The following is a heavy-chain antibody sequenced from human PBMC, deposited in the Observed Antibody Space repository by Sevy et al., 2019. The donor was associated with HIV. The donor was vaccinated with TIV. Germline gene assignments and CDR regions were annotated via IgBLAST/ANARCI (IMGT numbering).Heavy chain of an antibody. Sequence: GGSLRLSCAASGFTFSNYWMHWVRQASGKGLVWVSRISSDGSNTDYADTVKGRFTIYRDKAENTVFMQMNSLKAEDTVVYYCVRRIRFSFYCMSVSCYQGAIDFWGQGTLVTVST. V-gene: IGHV3-74*01. J-gene: IGHJ4*02. CDR1: GFTFSNYW. CDR3: VRRIRFSFYCMSVSCYQGAIDF. D-gene: IGHD2-15*01. CDR2: ISSDGSNT.